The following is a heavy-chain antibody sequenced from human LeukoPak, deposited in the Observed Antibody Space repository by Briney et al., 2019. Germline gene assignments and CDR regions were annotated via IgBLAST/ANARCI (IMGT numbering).Heavy chain of an antibody. J-gene: IGHJ3*02. CDR1: GGTFSSYA. Sequence: ASVKVSCKASGGTFSSYAISWVRQAPGQGLEWMGGIIPIFGTANYAQKFQGRVTITADESTSTAYMELSSLRSEDTAVYHCARTLHNCDAFDIWGQGTMVTVSS. CDR3: ARTLHNCDAFDI. D-gene: IGHD1-1*01. CDR2: IIPIFGTA. V-gene: IGHV1-69*13.